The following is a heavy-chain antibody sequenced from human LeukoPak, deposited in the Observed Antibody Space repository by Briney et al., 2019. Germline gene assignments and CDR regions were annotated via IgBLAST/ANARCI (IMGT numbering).Heavy chain of an antibody. J-gene: IGHJ4*02. CDR1: GFTFSGYW. CDR2: ISSDASTT. Sequence: GGSLRLSRTASGFTFSGYWMHWVRQAPGKGLVWVSRISSDASTTTYADSVKGRFTISRDNARNTLYLHMNSLRAEDTAVYYCTSLDYWGQGTLVSVSS. V-gene: IGHV3-74*01. CDR3: TSLDY.